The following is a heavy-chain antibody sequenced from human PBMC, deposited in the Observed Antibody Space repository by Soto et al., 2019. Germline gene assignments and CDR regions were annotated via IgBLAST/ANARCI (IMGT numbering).Heavy chain of an antibody. CDR1: GGSISSGGYY. J-gene: IGHJ4*02. V-gene: IGHV4-31*03. Sequence: QVQLQESGPGLVKPSQTLSLTCTVSGGSISSGGYYWSWIRQHPGKGLEWIGYIYYSGSTYYNPSIKSRVTISVDTSKNQFSLKLSSVTAADTAVYYCARDHYDILTGYYNYFDYWGQGTLVTVSS. CDR2: IYYSGST. D-gene: IGHD3-9*01. CDR3: ARDHYDILTGYYNYFDY.